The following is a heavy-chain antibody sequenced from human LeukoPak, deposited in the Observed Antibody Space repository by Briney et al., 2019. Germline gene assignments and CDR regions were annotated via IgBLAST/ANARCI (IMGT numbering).Heavy chain of an antibody. V-gene: IGHV3-7*01. CDR3: ARAFYGDYASFDY. D-gene: IGHD4-17*01. CDR1: GFTFSSYW. Sequence: GGSLRLSCAASGFTFSSYWMSWVRQAPGKGLEWVANIKQDGSEKYYVDSVKGRFTIPRDNAKNSLYLQMNSLRAEDTAVYYCARAFYGDYASFDYWGQGTLVTVSS. CDR2: IKQDGSEK. J-gene: IGHJ4*02.